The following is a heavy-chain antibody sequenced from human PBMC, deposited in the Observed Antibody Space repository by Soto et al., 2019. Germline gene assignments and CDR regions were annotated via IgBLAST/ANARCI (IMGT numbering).Heavy chain of an antibody. Sequence: ASVKVSCKASGYTFTAYYIHWVRQAPGQGLEWMGWINPNSGGTNYAQKFQDRVTMTRDTSISTAYMELSRLRSDDTAVYYCARIDPVTMNYYYGMDVWGQGTTVTVSS. CDR1: GYTFTAYY. D-gene: IGHD3-10*01. CDR3: ARIDPVTMNYYYGMDV. V-gene: IGHV1-2*02. J-gene: IGHJ6*02. CDR2: INPNSGGT.